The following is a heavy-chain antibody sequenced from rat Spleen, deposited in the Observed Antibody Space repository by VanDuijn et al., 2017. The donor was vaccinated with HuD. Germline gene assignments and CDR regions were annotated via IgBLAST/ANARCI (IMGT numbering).Heavy chain of an antibody. J-gene: IGHJ2*01. CDR3: ARRHYGYTDYFDY. CDR1: GFTFSNFG. Sequence: EVQLVESGGGLVQPGRSLKLSCAASGFTFSNFGMAWVRQAPTKGLEWVASISTGDDDTYYRDSVKGRFTISRDDEESTLYLQMDSLRSEDTATYYCARRHYGYTDYFDYWGQGVMVTVSS. V-gene: IGHV5S13*01. CDR2: ISTGDDDT. D-gene: IGHD1-11*01.